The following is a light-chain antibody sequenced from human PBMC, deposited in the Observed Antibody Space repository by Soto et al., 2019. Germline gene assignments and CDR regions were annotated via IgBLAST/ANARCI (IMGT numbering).Light chain of an antibody. CDR3: GSLDSSRSAYV. J-gene: IGLJ1*01. CDR2: DYN. V-gene: IGLV1-51*01. Sequence: SVLTQPPSVSAAPGQKVTISCSGSSSNIGGHSVSWYQQLPGTAPKLLIYDYNKRPSGIPDRFSGSKSGTSATLGITGFQTGDEADYYCGSLDSSRSAYVFGTGTKVTGL. CDR1: SSNIGGHS.